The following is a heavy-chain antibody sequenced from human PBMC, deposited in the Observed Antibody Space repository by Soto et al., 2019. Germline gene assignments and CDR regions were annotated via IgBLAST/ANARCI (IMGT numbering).Heavy chain of an antibody. J-gene: IGHJ4*02. Sequence: ASVKVSCKVSGYTLTELSMHWVRQAPGKGLEWMGGFDPEDGETIYAQKFQGRVTMTEDTSTDTAYMELSSLRSEDTAVYYCATPGATIAAAGIYYFDYWGQGTLVTVS. V-gene: IGHV1-24*01. CDR1: GYTLTELS. CDR3: ATPGATIAAAGIYYFDY. CDR2: FDPEDGET. D-gene: IGHD6-13*01.